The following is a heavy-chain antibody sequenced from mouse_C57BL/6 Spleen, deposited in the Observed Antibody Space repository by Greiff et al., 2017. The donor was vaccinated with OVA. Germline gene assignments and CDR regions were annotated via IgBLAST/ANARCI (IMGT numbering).Heavy chain of an antibody. CDR2: ISSGSSTI. J-gene: IGHJ3*01. Sequence: EVQLVESGGGLVKPGGSLKLSCAASGFTFSDYGMHWVRQAPEKGLEWVAYISSGSSTIYYADTVKGRFTISRDNAKNPLFLQMTSLRSEDTAMYYCARHLFAYWGQGTLVTVSA. CDR1: GFTFSDYG. V-gene: IGHV5-17*01. CDR3: ARHLFAY.